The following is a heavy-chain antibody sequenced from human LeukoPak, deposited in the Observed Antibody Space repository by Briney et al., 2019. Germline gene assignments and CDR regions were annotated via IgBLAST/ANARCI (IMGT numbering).Heavy chain of an antibody. D-gene: IGHD2-8*01. CDR2: IYYSGST. CDR3: ARATLMTTPAFDI. V-gene: IGHV4-39*07. Sequence: SETLSLTCTVSGGSISSSSYYWGWIRQPPGKGLEWIGSIYYSGSTYYNPSLKSRVTISVDTSKNQFSLKLSSVTAADTAVYYCARATLMTTPAFDIWGQGTMVTVSS. CDR1: GGSISSSSYY. J-gene: IGHJ3*02.